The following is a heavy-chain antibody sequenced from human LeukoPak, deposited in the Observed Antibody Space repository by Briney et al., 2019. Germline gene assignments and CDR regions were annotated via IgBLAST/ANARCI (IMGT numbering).Heavy chain of an antibody. CDR1: GFTFSTYA. Sequence: GGSLRLSCAASGFTFSTYAMSWVHQAPGKGLDWVSTISGSGSNTYYADSVKGRFTISRDNSKNTLYLHMDSLRAEDTAVYYCAKAPIAGTRWFDPWGQGTLVTVSS. J-gene: IGHJ5*02. CDR3: AKAPIAGTRWFDP. D-gene: IGHD6-13*01. V-gene: IGHV3-23*01. CDR2: ISGSGSNT.